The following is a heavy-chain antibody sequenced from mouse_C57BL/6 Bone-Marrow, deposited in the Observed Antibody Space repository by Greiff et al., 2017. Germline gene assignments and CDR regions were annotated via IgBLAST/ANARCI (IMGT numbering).Heavy chain of an antibody. CDR1: GFTFSSYA. CDR3: AREGYGNYAMDY. D-gene: IGHD2-1*01. J-gene: IGHJ4*01. Sequence: DVHLVESGGGLVKPGGSLKLSCAASGFTFSSYAMSWVRQTPEKRLEWVATISDGGSYTYYPDNVKGRFTISRDNAKNNLYLQMSHLKSEDTAMYYCAREGYGNYAMDYWGQGTSVTVSS. V-gene: IGHV5-4*01. CDR2: ISDGGSYT.